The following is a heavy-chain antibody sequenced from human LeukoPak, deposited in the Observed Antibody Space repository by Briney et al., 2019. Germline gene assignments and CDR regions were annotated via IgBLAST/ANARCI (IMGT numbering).Heavy chain of an antibody. V-gene: IGHV3-30*14. CDR3: TRGGGANYYGDYFDY. J-gene: IGHJ4*02. CDR2: MSYDETTA. CDR1: GFTLSSYY. Sequence: GESLKISCAGSGFTLSSYYMHWVRQAPDKGLEWVAVMSYDETTANYAGSVQGRFTVSRDNSKNTLFLQINSLRAEDMAMYFCTRGGGANYYGDYFDYWSQGTLVTVSS. D-gene: IGHD1-26*01.